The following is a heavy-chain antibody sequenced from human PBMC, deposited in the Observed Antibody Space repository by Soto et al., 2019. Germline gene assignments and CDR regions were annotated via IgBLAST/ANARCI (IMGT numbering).Heavy chain of an antibody. D-gene: IGHD3-22*01. J-gene: IGHJ5*02. Sequence: ASGKVSCKASGYTFTSYDINWVRQATGQGLEWMGWMNPNSGNTGYAQKFQGRVTMTRNTSISTAYMELSGLRSEDTAVYYCARVGYDSSGYYRRGLLFDPWGQGTLVTVSS. CDR2: MNPNSGNT. CDR3: ARVGYDSSGYYRRGLLFDP. CDR1: GYTFTSYD. V-gene: IGHV1-8*01.